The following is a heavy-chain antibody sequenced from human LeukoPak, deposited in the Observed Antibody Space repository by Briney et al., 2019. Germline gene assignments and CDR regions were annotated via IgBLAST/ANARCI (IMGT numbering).Heavy chain of an antibody. CDR2: INHSGST. J-gene: IGHJ4*02. D-gene: IGHD2-2*01. V-gene: IGHV4-34*01. CDR1: GGSFSGYY. Sequence: SETLSLTCAVFGGSFSGYYWSWIRQPPGKGLEWIGEINHSGSTNYNPSLKSRVTISVDTSKNQFSLKLGSVTAADTAVYYCASGKYQPLLYGYWGQGTLVTVSS. CDR3: ASGKYQPLLYGY.